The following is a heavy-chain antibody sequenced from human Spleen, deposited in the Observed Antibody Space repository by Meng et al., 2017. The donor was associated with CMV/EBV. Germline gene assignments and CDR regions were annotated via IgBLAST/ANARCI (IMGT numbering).Heavy chain of an antibody. V-gene: IGHV3-74*01. Sequence: GESLKISCTASEFTFSSYWMLWVRQAPGKGLVWVSRIEGDGRTTNYADSVKGRFTVSRDNAKNTLFLQMNSLTVEDTAVYYCAREGAARVTMDVWGQGTTVTVSS. CDR1: EFTFSSYW. CDR3: AREGAARVTMDV. CDR2: IEGDGRTT. J-gene: IGHJ6*02. D-gene: IGHD6-6*01.